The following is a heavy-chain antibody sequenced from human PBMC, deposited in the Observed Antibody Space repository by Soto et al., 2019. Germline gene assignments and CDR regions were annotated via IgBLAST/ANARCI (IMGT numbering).Heavy chain of an antibody. D-gene: IGHD7-27*01. CDR2: ISYDGSNK. Sequence: GGSLRLSCAASGFTFSSYAMHWVRQAPGKGLEWVAVISYDGSNKYYADSVKGRFTISRDNSKNTLYLQMNSLRAEDTAVYYCARVSYQTGGMDVWGQGTTVTVSS. J-gene: IGHJ6*02. V-gene: IGHV3-30-3*01. CDR3: ARVSYQTGGMDV. CDR1: GFTFSSYA.